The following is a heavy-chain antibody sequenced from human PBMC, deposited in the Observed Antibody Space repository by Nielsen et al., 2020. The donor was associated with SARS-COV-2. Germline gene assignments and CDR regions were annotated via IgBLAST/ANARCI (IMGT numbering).Heavy chain of an antibody. J-gene: IGHJ3*02. CDR3: AKENFESTDYGEDAFDI. V-gene: IGHV3-23*01. CDR2: ISGRGHKS. CDR1: GFSFNTHA. Sequence: GGSLRLSCAASGFSFNTHAMDWVRQAPGKGLEWVSGISGRGHKSFYADSVKGRFTISRDNSKSTVYLQMHSLRAEDTALYYCAKENFESTDYGEDAFDIWGQGTLVTVSS. D-gene: IGHD4/OR15-4a*01.